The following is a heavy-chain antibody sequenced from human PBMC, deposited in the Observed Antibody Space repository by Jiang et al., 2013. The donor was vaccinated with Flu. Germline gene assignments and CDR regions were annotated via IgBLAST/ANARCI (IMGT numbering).Heavy chain of an antibody. D-gene: IGHD4-23*01. CDR1: GFVTQAPEEWV. CDR2: IYWDDDK. J-gene: IGHJ4*02. CDR3: AHRLVGGNGGNSGWGY. Sequence: KPTQTLTLTCIFSGFVTQAPEEWVWGWIRQPPGKALEWLAVIYWDDDKRYSPSLKSRLIITKDTSKNQVVLIMTNMDPVDTGTYYCAHRLVGGNGGNSGWGYWGQGTLVTVSS. V-gene: IGHV2-5*02.